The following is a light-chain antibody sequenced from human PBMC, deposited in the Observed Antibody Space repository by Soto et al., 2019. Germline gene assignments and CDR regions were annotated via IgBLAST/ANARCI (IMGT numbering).Light chain of an antibody. CDR1: QSVSTY. Sequence: EIVLTQSPATLSLSPGERGTLACRASQSVSTYLAWYQQKPVKAPRLLLYDASNRAAGIPARLSGSWSCTDFTLTISYLATEDFAFYYGQQHSDWVTFGGGTKVEI. J-gene: IGKJ4*01. CDR2: DAS. CDR3: QQHSDWVT. V-gene: IGKV3-11*01.